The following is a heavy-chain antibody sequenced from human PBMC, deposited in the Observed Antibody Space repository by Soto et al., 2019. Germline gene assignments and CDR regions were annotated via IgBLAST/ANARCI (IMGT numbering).Heavy chain of an antibody. CDR2: ISYDGSNK. CDR1: GFTFSSYG. V-gene: IGHV3-30*18. J-gene: IGHJ6*02. D-gene: IGHD2-2*01. CDR3: AKVHCSSASCYPNYYYYYGMDV. Sequence: PVGSLRLSCAASGFTFSSYGMHWVRQAPGKGLEWVAVISYDGSNKYYADSVKGRFTISRDNSKNTLYLQMNSLRPEDTAVYYCAKVHCSSASCYPNYYYYYGMDVWGQGTTVTVSS.